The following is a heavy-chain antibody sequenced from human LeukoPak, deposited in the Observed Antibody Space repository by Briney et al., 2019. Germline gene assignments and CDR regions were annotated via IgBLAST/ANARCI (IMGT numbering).Heavy chain of an antibody. CDR3: AKDVEMAHFDY. CDR1: GFTFSNFG. J-gene: IGHJ4*02. Sequence: GGSLRLSCAAAGFTFSNFGMHWVRQAPGKGLEWVAVIWFDGSNEYIADSVKGRFTISRDNSKNTLYLQMNSLRAEDTAVYYCAKDVEMAHFDYWGQGTLVTVSS. V-gene: IGHV3-30*02. D-gene: IGHD5-24*01. CDR2: IWFDGSNE.